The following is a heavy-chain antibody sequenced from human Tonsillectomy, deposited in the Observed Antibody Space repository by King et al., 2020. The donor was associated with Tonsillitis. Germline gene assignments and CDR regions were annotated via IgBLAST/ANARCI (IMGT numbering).Heavy chain of an antibody. Sequence: QLVQSGAELRKPGASVTVSCRTYGDAFTGHFVHWVRQAPGQGLEWMGWINPNSGDTHYAPSFQGRVTLSGDVSSTTAYMGLSSLRPDDTAVYYCATNAIESDTSAYRDFRHWGQGTLVTVSS. CDR1: GDAFTGHF. CDR2: INPNSGDT. D-gene: IGHD3-22*01. V-gene: IGHV1-2*02. CDR3: ATNAIESDTSAYRDFRH. J-gene: IGHJ1*01.